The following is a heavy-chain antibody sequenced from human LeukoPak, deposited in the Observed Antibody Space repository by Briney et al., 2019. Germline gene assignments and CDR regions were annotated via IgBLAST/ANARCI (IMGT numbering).Heavy chain of an antibody. Sequence: PSETLSLTCTVSGGSISSSSYYWGWIRQPPGKGLEWIGSIYYSGSTYYNPSLKSRVTISVDTSKNQFSLKLSSVTAADTAVYYCARRDIVVVPASILGAFDIWGQGTMVTVSS. CDR1: GGSISSSSYY. J-gene: IGHJ3*02. CDR2: IYYSGST. D-gene: IGHD2-2*02. V-gene: IGHV4-39*07. CDR3: ARRDIVVVPASILGAFDI.